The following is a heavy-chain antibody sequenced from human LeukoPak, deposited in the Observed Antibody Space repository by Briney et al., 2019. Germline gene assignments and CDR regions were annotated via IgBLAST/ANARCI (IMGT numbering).Heavy chain of an antibody. D-gene: IGHD3-16*01. CDR1: GFTFSSFT. CDR3: GKEGGA. CDR2: IGGRGGST. V-gene: IGHV3-23*01. J-gene: IGHJ5*02. Sequence: GGSLRLSCAASGFTFSSFTMTRVRQAPGKGLEWVSAIGGRGGSTYYADFLEGRFTIARDNSKDMVYLQMNSLKVEDTAIYYCGKEGGAWGQGTKVTVSS.